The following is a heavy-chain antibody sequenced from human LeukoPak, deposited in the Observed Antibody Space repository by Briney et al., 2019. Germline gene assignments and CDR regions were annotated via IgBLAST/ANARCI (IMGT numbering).Heavy chain of an antibody. V-gene: IGHV4-39*01. CDR2: FSYSGST. D-gene: IGHD1-26*01. Sequence: PSETLSLTCTVSGGSISSSSYYWGWIRQPPGKGLEWIGSFSYSGSTYYNPSLKSRVTISVDTSKHQFSLKLSSVTAADTAVYYCAGQWGYWGQGTLVTVSS. CDR1: GGSISSSSYY. CDR3: AGQWGY. J-gene: IGHJ4*02.